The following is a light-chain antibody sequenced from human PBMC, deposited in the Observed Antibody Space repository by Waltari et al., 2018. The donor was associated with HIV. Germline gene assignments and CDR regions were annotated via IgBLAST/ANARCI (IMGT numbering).Light chain of an antibody. CDR3: AAWDDSLNGGV. V-gene: IGLV1-44*01. Sequence: QSVLTQPPSASGTPGQRVTISCSGRSSNSRSNPVNWYQHLPGTAPKLLIYGNDQRPSGVPDRFSASKSGTSASLAISGLQSEDEADYYCAAWDDSLNGGVFGGGTKLTVL. CDR2: GND. CDR1: SSNSRSNP. J-gene: IGLJ3*02.